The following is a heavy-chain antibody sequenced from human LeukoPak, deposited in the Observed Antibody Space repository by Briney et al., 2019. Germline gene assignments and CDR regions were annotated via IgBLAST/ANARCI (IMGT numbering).Heavy chain of an antibody. D-gene: IGHD5-18*01. J-gene: IGHJ4*02. V-gene: IGHV3-30*02. CDR1: GFTFSSYG. CDR2: IRYDGSNK. Sequence: GGSLRLSCAASGFTFSSYGMHWVRQAPGKGLEWVAFIRYDGSNKYYADSVKGRFTISRDNAKNTLYLQMNSLRAEDTAVYYCARDLYRAGYSYGDYWGQGTLVTVSS. CDR3: ARDLYRAGYSYGDY.